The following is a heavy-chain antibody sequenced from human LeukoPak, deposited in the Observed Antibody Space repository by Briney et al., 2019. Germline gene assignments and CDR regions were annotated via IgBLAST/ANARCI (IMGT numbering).Heavy chain of an antibody. CDR2: IYYSGST. CDR1: GGSISSYY. V-gene: IGHV4-59*12. D-gene: IGHD3-3*01. CDR3: ARAGLYYDFWSGYYGTWFDP. Sequence: SETLSLTCTVSGGSISSYYWSWIRQPPGKGLEWIGYIYYSGSTNYNPSLKSRVTISVDTSKNQFSLKLSSVTAADTAVYYCARAGLYYDFWSGYYGTWFDPWGQGTLVTVSS. J-gene: IGHJ5*02.